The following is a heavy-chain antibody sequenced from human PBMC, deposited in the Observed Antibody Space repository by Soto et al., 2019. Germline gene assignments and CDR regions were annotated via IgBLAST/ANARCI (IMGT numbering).Heavy chain of an antibody. D-gene: IGHD6-13*01. CDR1: GFTFSDYY. CDR2: ISGSSSYT. CDR3: ARVAAAGNYFDY. J-gene: IGHJ4*02. V-gene: IGHV3-11*05. Sequence: QVQLVESGGGLVKTGGSLRLSCAASGFTFSDYYMSWIRQAPGKGLEWLSYISGSSSYTNYADSVKGRFTISRDNAKNSLYLQMNFLRADHTAVYYCARVAAAGNYFDYWGQGTLVSVSS.